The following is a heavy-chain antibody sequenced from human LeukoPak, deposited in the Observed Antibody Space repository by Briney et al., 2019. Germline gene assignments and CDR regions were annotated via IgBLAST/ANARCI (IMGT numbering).Heavy chain of an antibody. CDR2: FVPILDTT. CDR1: GGTFVNYA. V-gene: IGHV1-69*10. CDR3: ARARITVTYDFDY. J-gene: IGHJ4*02. D-gene: IGHD4-11*01. Sequence: SVKVSCKVSGGTFVNYAVSWVRQAPGQGLEWVGAFVPILDTTDYAQDFQGRVTITVDSSKTTAYMELNSLTSGDTAMYYCARARITVTYDFDYWGQGTLVAVSS.